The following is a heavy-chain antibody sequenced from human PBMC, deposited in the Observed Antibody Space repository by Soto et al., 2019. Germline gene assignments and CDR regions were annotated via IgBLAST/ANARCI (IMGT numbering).Heavy chain of an antibody. J-gene: IGHJ4*02. CDR2: ISSSSSYI. D-gene: IGHD3-9*01. Sequence: EVQLVESGGGLVKPGGSLRLSCAASGFTFSSYSMNWVRQAPGKGLEWVSSISSSSSYIYYADSVKGRFTISRDNAKNSVYLQMNSLRAENTAVYYCERPPAGYRTDTYFDHWGQGTLVTVSS. CDR3: ERPPAGYRTDTYFDH. CDR1: GFTFSSYS. V-gene: IGHV3-21*01.